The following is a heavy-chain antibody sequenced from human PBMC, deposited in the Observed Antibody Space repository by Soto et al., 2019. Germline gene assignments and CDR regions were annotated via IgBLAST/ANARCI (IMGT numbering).Heavy chain of an antibody. J-gene: IGHJ4*02. D-gene: IGHD5-12*01. CDR2: IIPIFGTA. Sequence: QVQLVQSGAEVKKPGSSVKVSCKASGGTFSSYAISWVRQAPGQGLEWMGGIIPIFGTANYAQKFQGRVTITADESTSTAYRELSSLRSEDTAVYYCARDGGYSGYGLFDYWGQGTLVTVSS. CDR1: GGTFSSYA. V-gene: IGHV1-69*01. CDR3: ARDGGYSGYGLFDY.